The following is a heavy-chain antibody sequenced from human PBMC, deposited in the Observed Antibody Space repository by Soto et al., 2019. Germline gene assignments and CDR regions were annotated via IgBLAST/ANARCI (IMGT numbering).Heavy chain of an antibody. CDR2: IYYSGST. D-gene: IGHD2-2*01. CDR3: ARSSWDIVVVPASYGMDV. CDR1: GGSISSYY. V-gene: IGHV4-59*01. J-gene: IGHJ6*02. Sequence: SETLSLTCTVSGGSISSYYWSWIRQPPGKGLERIGYIYYSGSTNYNPSLKSRVTISVDTSKNQFSLKLSSVTAADTAVYYCARSSWDIVVVPASYGMDVWGQGTTVTVSS.